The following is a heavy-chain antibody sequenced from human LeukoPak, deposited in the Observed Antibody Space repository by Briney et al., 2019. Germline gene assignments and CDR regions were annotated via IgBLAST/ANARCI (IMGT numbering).Heavy chain of an antibody. CDR3: ARGSLGHDY. CDR2: ISSSSSYI. J-gene: IGHJ4*02. V-gene: IGHV3-21*01. CDR1: GFTFSSYS. Sequence: GSLRLSCAASGFTFSSYSMNWVRQAPGKGLEWVSSISSSSSYIYYADSVKGRFTLSRDNAKNTLYLQMNRLRVEDTAVYYCARGSLGHDYWGQGTLVTVSS. D-gene: IGHD3-3*02.